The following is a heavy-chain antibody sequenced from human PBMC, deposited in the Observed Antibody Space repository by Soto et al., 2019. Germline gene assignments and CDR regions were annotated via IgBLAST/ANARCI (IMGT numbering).Heavy chain of an antibody. J-gene: IGHJ5*02. CDR1: GSSLSSYE. CDR3: ANDFWSEYA. V-gene: IGHV3-48*03. D-gene: IGHD3-3*01. CDR2: ISGSSSMI. Sequence: GSLRLSCAASGSSLSSYEMNWVRQAPGKGLEWVSYISGSSSMIYYADSVKGRFTISRDNAKNSLYLQMSSLRAEDKAVYYCANDFWSEYAWGQGTLVTVSS.